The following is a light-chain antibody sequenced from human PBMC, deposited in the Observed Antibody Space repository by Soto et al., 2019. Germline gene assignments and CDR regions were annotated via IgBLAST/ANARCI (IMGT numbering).Light chain of an antibody. CDR2: DAS. CDR3: QQSYTTPIT. J-gene: IGKJ5*01. CDR1: QTISSW. Sequence: IQLPQSPSTLPASVGDRVTITCRASQTISSWLAWYQQKPGKAPKLLIYDASSLQSGVPSRFSGSGSGTDFTLTISSLQPEDFATYYCQQSYTTPITFGQGTRLEIK. V-gene: IGKV1-39*01.